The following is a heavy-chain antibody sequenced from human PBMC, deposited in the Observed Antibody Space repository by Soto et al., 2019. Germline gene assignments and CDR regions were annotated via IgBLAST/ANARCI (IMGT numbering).Heavy chain of an antibody. CDR2: IYYSGST. D-gene: IGHD3-10*01. J-gene: IGHJ4*02. V-gene: IGHV4-39*01. Sequence: SETLSLTCTVSGGSISSSSYYWGWIRQPPGKGLEWIGSIYYSGSTYYNPSLKSRVTISVDTSKNQFSLKLSSVTAADTAVYYCARMTYYYGSGTAYWGQGTLVTVSS. CDR1: GGSISSSSYY. CDR3: ARMTYYYGSGTAY.